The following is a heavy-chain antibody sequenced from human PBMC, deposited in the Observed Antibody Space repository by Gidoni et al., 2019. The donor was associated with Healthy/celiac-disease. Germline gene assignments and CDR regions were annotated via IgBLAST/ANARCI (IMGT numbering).Heavy chain of an antibody. Sequence: FTISRDNAKNSLYLQMNSLRAEDTAVYYCARETYSSSSDYWGQGTLVTVSS. V-gene: IGHV3-48*01. CDR3: ARETYSSSSDY. D-gene: IGHD6-6*01. J-gene: IGHJ4*02.